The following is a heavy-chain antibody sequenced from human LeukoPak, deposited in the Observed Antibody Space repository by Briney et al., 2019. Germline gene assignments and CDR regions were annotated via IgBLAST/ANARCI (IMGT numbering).Heavy chain of an antibody. D-gene: IGHD6-13*01. CDR2: ISGSGGST. V-gene: IGHV3-23*01. CDR1: GFTFSSFA. J-gene: IGHJ4*02. CDR3: AKEGIAATGTY. Sequence: GGSLRLSCAASGFTFSSFAMNWVRQAPGKGLEWVSTISGSGGSTYYADSVKGRFTISRDNSKNTLYLQMNSLRAEDTAVYFCAKEGIAATGTYWGQGTMDTVSS.